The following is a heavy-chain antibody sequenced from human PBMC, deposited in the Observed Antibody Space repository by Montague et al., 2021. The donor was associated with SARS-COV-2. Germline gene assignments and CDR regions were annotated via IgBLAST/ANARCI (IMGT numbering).Heavy chain of an antibody. J-gene: IGHJ6*03. CDR1: DGSFSDYS. CDR3: ARGRQHINMVVVVVTGGEYYFDV. V-gene: IGHV4-34*01. D-gene: IGHD3-22*01. CDR2: INHRGST. Sequence: SETLSLTCAVYDGSFSDYSWTWIRQPPGKGLEWIGEINHRGSTNYNPSLKSRVTISDDTSKNQFSLKMTSVTAADTAVYYCARGRQHINMVVVVVTGGEYYFDVWGQGTTVTVSS.